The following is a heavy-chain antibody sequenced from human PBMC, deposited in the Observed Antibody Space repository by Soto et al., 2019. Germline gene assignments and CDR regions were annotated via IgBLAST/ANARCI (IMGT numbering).Heavy chain of an antibody. J-gene: IGHJ4*02. CDR3: ARDGNYYDSSGYSLFDY. V-gene: IGHV3-7*03. CDR1: GFTFSSYG. CDR2: IKQDGSEK. Sequence: GGSLRLSCAASGFTFSSYGMSWVRQAPGKGLEWVANIKQDGSEKYYVDSVKGRFTISRDNAKNSLYLQMNSLRAEDTAVYYCARDGNYYDSSGYSLFDYWGQGTLVTVSS. D-gene: IGHD3-22*01.